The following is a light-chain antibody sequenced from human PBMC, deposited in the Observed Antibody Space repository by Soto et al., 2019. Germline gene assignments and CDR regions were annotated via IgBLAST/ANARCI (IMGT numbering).Light chain of an antibody. CDR1: SSDIGAYNY. V-gene: IGLV2-14*01. Sequence: QSARTQPASVSGSPGQSITISCTVSSSDIGAYNYVSWFQQYPGKAPKLIIPEVSNRPSGVSNRFSGSKSGTAASLTISGLQTEDEADYFCFSFTTDWTHVFGTGTKVTVL. CDR3: FSFTTDWTHV. CDR2: EVS. J-gene: IGLJ1*01.